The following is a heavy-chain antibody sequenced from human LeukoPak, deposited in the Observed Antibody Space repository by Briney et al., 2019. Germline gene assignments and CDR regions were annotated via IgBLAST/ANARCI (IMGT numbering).Heavy chain of an antibody. V-gene: IGHV4-31*03. CDR1: GGSISSGGYY. D-gene: IGHD1-14*01. CDR2: IYYSGST. CDR3: ARLTHQYYFDY. Sequence: PSQTLSLTCTVSGGSISSGGYYWSWIRQHPGKGLEWIGYIYYSGSTYYNPSLKSRVTISVDTSKSQFSLKLSSVTAADTAVYYCARLTHQYYFDYWGQGTLVTVSS. J-gene: IGHJ4*02.